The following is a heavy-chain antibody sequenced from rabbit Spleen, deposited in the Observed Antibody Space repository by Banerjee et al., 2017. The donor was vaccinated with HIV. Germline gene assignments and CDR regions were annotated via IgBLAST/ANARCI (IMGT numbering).Heavy chain of an antibody. CDR2: IDPVFGST. J-gene: IGHJ4*01. CDR3: VRDTWHFKL. D-gene: IGHD3-1*01. Sequence: QEQLEESGGDLVKPGGSLTLSCKASRFDFNSGGVSWVRQAPGKGLEWIGYIDPVFGSTYYATWVNGRFTISSHNAQNTVDLQMNSLTAADTATYFCVRDTWHFKLWGPGTLVTVS. CDR1: RFDFNSGG. V-gene: IGHV1S47*01.